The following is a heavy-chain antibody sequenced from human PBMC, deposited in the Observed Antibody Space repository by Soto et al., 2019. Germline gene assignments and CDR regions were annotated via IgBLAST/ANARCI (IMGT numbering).Heavy chain of an antibody. CDR2: IYYSGST. Sequence: SETLSLTCTVSGGSISSYYWSWIRQPPGKGLEWIGYIYYSGSTNYNPSLKSRVTISVDTSKNQFSLKMSSVTAADTAVYYCAQYSSSFRAFDYWGQGTLVTVSS. J-gene: IGHJ4*02. CDR1: GGSISSYY. D-gene: IGHD6-6*01. CDR3: AQYSSSFRAFDY. V-gene: IGHV4-59*01.